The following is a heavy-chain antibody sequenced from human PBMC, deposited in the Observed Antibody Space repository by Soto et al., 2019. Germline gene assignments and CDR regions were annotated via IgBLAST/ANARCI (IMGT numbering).Heavy chain of an antibody. CDR2: IYYSGST. CDR3: ARDRKDYYYYMDV. CDR1: GGSISSYY. J-gene: IGHJ6*03. Sequence: SETLSLTCTVSGGSISSYYWSWIRQPPGKGLEWIGYIYYSGSTNYNPSLKSRVTISVDTSKNQFSLKLSSVTAADTAVYYCARDRKDYYYYMDVWGKGTTVTVSS. V-gene: IGHV4-59*01.